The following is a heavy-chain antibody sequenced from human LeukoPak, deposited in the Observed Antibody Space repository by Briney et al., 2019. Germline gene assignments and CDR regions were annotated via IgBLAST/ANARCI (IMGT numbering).Heavy chain of an antibody. J-gene: IGHJ4*02. CDR1: RFPFSIYE. Sequence: GGSLRLSCVVSRFPFSIYEMNWVRQAPGKGLEWVSNIHSSGTVKYYSDSVKGRFSLSRDNAKSSLYLQMNSLRVEDTAVYYCALLTVASDFDYWGQGALVTVSS. D-gene: IGHD5-12*01. CDR3: ALLTVASDFDY. CDR2: IHSSGTVK. V-gene: IGHV3-48*03.